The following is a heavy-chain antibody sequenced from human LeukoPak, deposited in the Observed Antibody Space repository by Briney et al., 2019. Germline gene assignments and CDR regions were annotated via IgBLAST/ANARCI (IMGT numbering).Heavy chain of an antibody. V-gene: IGHV3-30*04. CDR2: ISYDGSNK. J-gene: IGHJ4*02. D-gene: IGHD2-8*02. Sequence: QPGGSLRLSCAASGFTFSSYAMHWVRQAPGKGLEWVAVISYDGSNKYYADSVKGRFTISRDNSKNTLYLQMNSLGAEDTAVYYCARPYRPGGAIDYWGQGTLVTVSS. CDR3: ARPYRPGGAIDY. CDR1: GFTFSSYA.